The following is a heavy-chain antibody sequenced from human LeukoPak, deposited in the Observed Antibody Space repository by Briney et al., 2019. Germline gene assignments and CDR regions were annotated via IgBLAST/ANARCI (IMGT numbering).Heavy chain of an antibody. J-gene: IGHJ5*02. CDR1: GGSISSYY. CDR2: IYYSGST. D-gene: IGHD6-13*01. Sequence: SETLSLTCTVSGGSISSYYWSWIRQPPGKGLEWIGYIYYSGSTNYNPSLKSRVTISVDTSKNQFPLKLSSVTAADTAVYYCARIAAGGDWFDPWGQGTLVTVSS. CDR3: ARIAAGGDWFDP. V-gene: IGHV4-59*01.